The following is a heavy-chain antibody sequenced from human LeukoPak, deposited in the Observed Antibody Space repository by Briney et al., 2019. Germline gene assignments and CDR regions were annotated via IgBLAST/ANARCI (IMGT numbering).Heavy chain of an antibody. CDR3: TKPLHDHDIYDS. J-gene: IGHJ4*02. D-gene: IGHD1-1*01. CDR2: ISVSGERT. CDR1: GFSFHRYV. Sequence: GGSLRLSCAASGFSFHRYVMNWVRQAPGKGLEWVSAISVSGERTYYADSVKGRFTISRDNAKNTLYLQMNSLRVEDTAIYFCTKPLHDHDIYDSWGQGTLVTVSS. V-gene: IGHV3-23*01.